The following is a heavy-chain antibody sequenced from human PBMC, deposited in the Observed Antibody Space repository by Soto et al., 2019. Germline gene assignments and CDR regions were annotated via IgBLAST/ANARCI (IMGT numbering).Heavy chain of an antibody. CDR1: GFTFDDYA. J-gene: IGHJ4*02. V-gene: IGHV3-9*01. D-gene: IGHD5-18*01. CDR2: ISWNSGSI. Sequence: DVQLVESGGGLVQPGRSLRLSYAASGFTFDDYAMHWVRQAPGKGLEWVSRISWNSGSIGYADSVKGRFIISRDNAKNSLYLQMNSLRAEDTALYYCAKAVGSYGNFDYWGQGTLVTVSS. CDR3: AKAVGSYGNFDY.